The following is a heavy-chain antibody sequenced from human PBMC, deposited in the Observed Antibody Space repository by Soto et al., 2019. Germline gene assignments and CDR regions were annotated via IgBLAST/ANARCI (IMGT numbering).Heavy chain of an antibody. Sequence: AGGSLRLSCAASGFTFSNAWMSWVRQAPGKGLEWVGRIKSKTDGGTTDYAAPVKGRFTISRDDSKNTLYLQMNSLKTEDTAVYYCTTDPIVVVPAAPSDAFDIWGQGTMVTVSS. D-gene: IGHD2-2*01. CDR3: TTDPIVVVPAAPSDAFDI. V-gene: IGHV3-15*01. CDR2: IKSKTDGGTT. J-gene: IGHJ3*02. CDR1: GFTFSNAW.